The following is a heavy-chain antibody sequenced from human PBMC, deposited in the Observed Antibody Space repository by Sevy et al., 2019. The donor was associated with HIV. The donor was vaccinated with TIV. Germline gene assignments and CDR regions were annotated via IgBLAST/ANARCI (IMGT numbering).Heavy chain of an antibody. CDR1: GFTFADAW. Sequence: GGSLRLSCAASGFTFADAWMVWVRQAPGRGLEWVGRIKSKILGETTEFAAPVKGRFTISRDDSKSILYLQMNSLKDEDTGVYYCTKGHPNSGALFDYWGQGTLVTVSS. V-gene: IGHV3-15*01. D-gene: IGHD6-19*01. CDR2: IKSKILGETT. J-gene: IGHJ4*02. CDR3: TKGHPNSGALFDY.